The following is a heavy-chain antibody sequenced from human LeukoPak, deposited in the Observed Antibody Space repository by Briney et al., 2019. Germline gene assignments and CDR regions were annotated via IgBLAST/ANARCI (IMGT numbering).Heavy chain of an antibody. CDR1: GGTFSNYA. Sequence: GGSVKVSCKVSGGTFSNYAISWVRQAPGQGLERLGGIIPIFGTANYAQKFQGRVAITADESTSTAYMELSSLRSEDTAVYYCARSYTSGWYDVKYWGQGTLVTVSS. CDR3: ARSYTSGWYDVKY. V-gene: IGHV1-69*13. D-gene: IGHD6-19*01. CDR2: IIPIFGTA. J-gene: IGHJ4*02.